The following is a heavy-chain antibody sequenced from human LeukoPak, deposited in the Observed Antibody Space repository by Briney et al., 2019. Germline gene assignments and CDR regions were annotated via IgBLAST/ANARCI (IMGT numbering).Heavy chain of an antibody. CDR1: GGSISRYY. J-gene: IGHJ4*02. CDR3: ARRSAYGSGWNY. CDR2: IYDSGST. D-gene: IGHD6-19*01. V-gene: IGHV4-59*08. Sequence: SETLSLTCTVSGGSISRYYRSWIRQPPGKGLEWIGYIYDSGSTKYNPSLKSRVTISVDTSKNQFSLNLTSVTAADTAVYYCARRSAYGSGWNYWGQGTLVTVSS.